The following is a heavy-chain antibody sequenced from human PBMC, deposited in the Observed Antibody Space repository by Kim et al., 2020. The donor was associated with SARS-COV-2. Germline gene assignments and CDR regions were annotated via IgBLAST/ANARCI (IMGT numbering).Heavy chain of an antibody. CDR1: GFTVSSNY. V-gene: IGHV3-53*01. J-gene: IGHJ5*02. CDR3: ARVYGDYAQRYNWFDP. CDR2: IYSGGST. D-gene: IGHD4-17*01. Sequence: GGSLRLSCAASGFTVSSNYMSWVRQAPGKGLEWVSVIYSGGSTYYADSVKGRFTISRDNSKNTLYLQMNSLRAEDTAVYYCARVYGDYAQRYNWFDPWGQGTLVTVSS.